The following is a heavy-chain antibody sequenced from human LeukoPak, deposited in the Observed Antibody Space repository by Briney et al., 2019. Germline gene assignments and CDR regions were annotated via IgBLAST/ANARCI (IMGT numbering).Heavy chain of an antibody. J-gene: IGHJ6*03. V-gene: IGHV4-39*07. CDR3: AGGYIYGSTYYYMDV. CDR2: IYYSGST. CDR1: GGSISSSSYY. Sequence: SETLSLTCPVSGGSISSSSYYWGWIRQPPGKGLEWIGTIYYSGSTYYNPSLKSRVTISVDTSKNQFSLKLSSVTAADTAVYYCAGGYIYGSTYYYMDVWGKGTTVTISS. D-gene: IGHD5-18*01.